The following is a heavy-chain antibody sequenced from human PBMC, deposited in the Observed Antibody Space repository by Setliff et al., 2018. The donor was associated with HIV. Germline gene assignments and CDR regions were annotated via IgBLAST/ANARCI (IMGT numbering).Heavy chain of an antibody. J-gene: IGHJ4*02. CDR2: INHSGST. Sequence: SETLSLTCAVYGGSFSDNYWSWIRQSPGKGLERIGEINHSGSTNYNPSLKSRVTISVDTSKSQFSLRLNSVTATDTALYYCARESPSSSWFYFDFWGQGTLVTVSS. CDR3: ARESPSSSWFYFDF. D-gene: IGHD6-13*01. V-gene: IGHV4-34*01. CDR1: GGSFSDNY.